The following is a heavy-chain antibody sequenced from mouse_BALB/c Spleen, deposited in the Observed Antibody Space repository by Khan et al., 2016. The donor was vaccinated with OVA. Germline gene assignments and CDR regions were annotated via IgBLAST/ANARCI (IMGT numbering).Heavy chain of an antibody. J-gene: IGHJ4*01. V-gene: IGHV3-2*02. CDR1: GYSITSNYA. CDR2: ISYSGST. D-gene: IGHD1-1*01. Sequence: VQLKQSGPGLVKPSQSLSLTCTVTGYSITSNYAWSWIRQFPGNKLEWMGYISYSGSTNYNPSLKSRISVTRDTSENQFLLQINPVTTEDTATYYCARQNYYGYALDYWGQGTSATVSS. CDR3: ARQNYYGYALDY.